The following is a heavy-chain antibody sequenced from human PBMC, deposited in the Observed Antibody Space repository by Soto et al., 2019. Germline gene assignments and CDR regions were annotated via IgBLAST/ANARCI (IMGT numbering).Heavy chain of an antibody. J-gene: IGHJ5*02. CDR1: GFTFGEYP. D-gene: IGHD4-17*01. CDR3: ARDSPKPHDYGDNWFDP. V-gene: IGHV3-49*03. Sequence: GGSLRLSCTTTGFTFGEYPMSWFRQAPGKGLEWVGFIRSTGYGATTEYAASVKGRFTISLYLQMNSPRAEDTAVYYCARDSPKPHDYGDNWFDPWGQGTLVTVSS. CDR2: IRSTGYGATT.